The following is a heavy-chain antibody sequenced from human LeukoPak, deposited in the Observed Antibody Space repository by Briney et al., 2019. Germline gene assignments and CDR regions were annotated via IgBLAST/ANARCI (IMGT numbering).Heavy chain of an antibody. CDR1: GGSISSGDYY. D-gene: IGHD2-2*01. CDR2: IYYSGST. Sequence: SETLSLTCTVSGGSISSGDYYWSWIRQPPGKGLEWIGYIYYSGSTYYNPSLKSRVTISVDTSKNQFSLKLSSVTAADTAVYYCAKGTLDIVVVPAAPKVYYFDYWGQGTLFTVSS. J-gene: IGHJ4*02. CDR3: AKGTLDIVVVPAAPKVYYFDY. V-gene: IGHV4-30-4*08.